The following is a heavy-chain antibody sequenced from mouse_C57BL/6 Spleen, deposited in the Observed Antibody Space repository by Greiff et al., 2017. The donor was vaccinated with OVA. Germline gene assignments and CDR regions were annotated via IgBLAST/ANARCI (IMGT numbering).Heavy chain of an antibody. CDR1: GYTFASYW. CDR2: IDPSDSYT. Sequence: QVQLQQPGAELVMPGASVKLSCKASGYTFASYWMHWVKQRPGQGLEWIGEIDPSDSYTNYNQKFKGKSTLTVDKSSSTAYMQLSSLTSEDSAVYYCALRFAYWGQGTLVTVSA. D-gene: IGHD2-12*01. CDR3: ALRFAY. J-gene: IGHJ3*01. V-gene: IGHV1-69*01.